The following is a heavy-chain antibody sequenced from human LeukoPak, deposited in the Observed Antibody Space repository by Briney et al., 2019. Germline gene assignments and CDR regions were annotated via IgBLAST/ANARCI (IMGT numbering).Heavy chain of an antibody. CDR3: ARRAGAYSHPYDY. J-gene: IGHJ4*02. D-gene: IGHD4/OR15-4a*01. V-gene: IGHV3-30*14. CDR2: ISYDGSIK. CDR1: GFTFSSYD. Sequence: GGSLRLSCAASGFTFSSYDMNWVRQVPGRGLEWLALISYDGSIKYYADSVKGRFTVSRDNSKNTLYLQMNSLRAEDTAVYYCARRAGAYSHPYDYWGQGTLVTVSS.